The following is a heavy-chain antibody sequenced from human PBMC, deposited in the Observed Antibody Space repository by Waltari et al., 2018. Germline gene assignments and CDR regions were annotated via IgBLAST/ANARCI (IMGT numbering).Heavy chain of an antibody. V-gene: IGHV3-7*01. D-gene: IGHD3-10*01. CDR1: RFTFSNYW. J-gene: IGHJ4*02. CDR3: ARELPSGAPGFDY. CDR2: IKQEGSEK. Sequence: EVQLVESGGGLVQPGGSLRLSCAASRFTFSNYWMSWVRQAPGRCLEWVAHIKQEGSEKPYADTVKGRVTSCRDNAKNSLYLQMNSLRAGDTDVYDGARELPSGAPGFDYWGQGTLVTVSS.